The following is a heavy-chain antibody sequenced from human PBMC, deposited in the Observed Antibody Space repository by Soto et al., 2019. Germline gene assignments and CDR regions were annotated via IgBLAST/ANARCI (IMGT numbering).Heavy chain of an antibody. CDR2: ISTTSSST. D-gene: IGHD3-3*01. CDR3: ARKGVAFDY. CDR1: GFTFSSYA. J-gene: IGHJ4*02. Sequence: GGSLRLSCAASGFTFSSYAMSWVRQAPGKGLEWMSYISTTSSSTYYADSVKVRFTISRDNAKNSLFLQMNSLRDEDTAVYYCARKGVAFDYWGQGALLTVSS. V-gene: IGHV3-48*02.